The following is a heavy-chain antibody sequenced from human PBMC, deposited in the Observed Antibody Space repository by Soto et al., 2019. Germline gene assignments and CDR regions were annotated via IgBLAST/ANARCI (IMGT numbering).Heavy chain of an antibody. Sequence: SETLSLTCTVSGGSISSGDYYWSWIRQPPGKGLEWIGYIYYSGSTYYNPSLKSRVTISVDTSKNQFSLKLSSVTAADTAVYYCARVVWSGYYPINWFDPWGQGTLVTVSS. D-gene: IGHD3-3*01. CDR3: ARVVWSGYYPINWFDP. J-gene: IGHJ5*02. CDR2: IYYSGST. CDR1: GGSISSGDYY. V-gene: IGHV4-30-4*01.